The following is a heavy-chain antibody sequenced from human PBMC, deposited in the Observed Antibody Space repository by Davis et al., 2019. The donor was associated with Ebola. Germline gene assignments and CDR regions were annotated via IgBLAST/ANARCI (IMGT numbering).Heavy chain of an antibody. J-gene: IGHJ4*02. CDR1: GYTFTSYH. CDR3: ARAVRYSVVVSRSSRKYYFDY. Sequence: ASVKVSCKASGYTFTSYHLNWVRQATGQGLEWMGWMNPNSGNTGYAQKFQGRVTMTRNTSISTAYMKLSSLRSEDTAVYYCARAVRYSVVVSRSSRKYYFDYWGQGTLVTVSS. D-gene: IGHD2-2*01. V-gene: IGHV1-8*01. CDR2: MNPNSGNT.